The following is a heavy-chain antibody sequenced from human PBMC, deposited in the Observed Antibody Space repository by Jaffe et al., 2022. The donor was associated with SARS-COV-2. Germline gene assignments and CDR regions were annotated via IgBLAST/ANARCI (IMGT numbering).Heavy chain of an antibody. CDR2: IFSNDEK. Sequence: QVTLKESGPVLVKPTETLTLTCTVSGFSLSNARMGVSWIRQPPGKALEWLAHIFSNDEKSYSTSLKSRLTISKDTSKSQVVLTMTNMDPVDTATYYCARIHYDFWSASYYYGMDVWGQGTTVTVSS. J-gene: IGHJ6*02. D-gene: IGHD3-3*01. V-gene: IGHV2-26*01. CDR1: GFSLSNARMG. CDR3: ARIHYDFWSASYYYGMDV.